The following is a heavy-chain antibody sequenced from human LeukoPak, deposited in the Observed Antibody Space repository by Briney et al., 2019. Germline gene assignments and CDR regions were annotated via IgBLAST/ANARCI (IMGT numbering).Heavy chain of an antibody. CDR1: GFTFSSYS. J-gene: IGHJ4*02. D-gene: IGHD6-13*01. CDR2: ISSSSSYI. CDR3: ARGTAAGTFLLADY. Sequence: GGSLRLSCAASGFTFSSYSMNWVRQAPGKGLEWVSSISSSSSYIYYADSVKGRFTISRDNAKNSLYLQMNSLRAEDTAVYYCARGTAAGTFLLADYWGQGTLVTVSS. V-gene: IGHV3-21*01.